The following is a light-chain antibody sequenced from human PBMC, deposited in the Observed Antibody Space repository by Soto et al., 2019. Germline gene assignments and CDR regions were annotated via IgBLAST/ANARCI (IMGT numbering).Light chain of an antibody. J-gene: IGKJ4*01. CDR1: QGISNY. Sequence: DIQMTQSPSSLSTSVGDRVTITCRASQGISNYLAWYQQKPGKVPKLLIYAASTLQSGVPSRFSGSGSGTDFTLTISSLQPEDVATYYCQKYNSAPPLTFGGGTKVEIK. CDR3: QKYNSAPPLT. V-gene: IGKV1-27*01. CDR2: AAS.